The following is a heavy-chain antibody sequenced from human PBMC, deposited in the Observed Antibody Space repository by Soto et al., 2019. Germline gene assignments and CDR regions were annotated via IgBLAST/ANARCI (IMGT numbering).Heavy chain of an antibody. CDR1: GFTFSSYA. Sequence: GGPLRLSCAASGFTFSSYAMSWVRQAPGKGLEWVSAISGSGGSTYYADSVKGRFTISRDNSKNTLYLQMNSLRAEDTAVYYCAKGEIAAAVYYYGMDVWGQGTTVTVSS. J-gene: IGHJ6*02. D-gene: IGHD6-13*01. CDR3: AKGEIAAAVYYYGMDV. CDR2: ISGSGGST. V-gene: IGHV3-23*01.